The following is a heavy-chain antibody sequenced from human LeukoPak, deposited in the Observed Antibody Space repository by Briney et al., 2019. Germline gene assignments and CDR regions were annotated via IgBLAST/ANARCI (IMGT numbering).Heavy chain of an antibody. D-gene: IGHD6-13*01. CDR3: ARVVYQYSSSWPYYYYYMDV. CDR2: IYYSGST. CDR1: GGSVSSGSYY. J-gene: IGHJ6*03. Sequence: SETLSLTCTVSGGSVSSGSYYWSWIRQPPGKGLEWIGYIYYSGSTNYNPSLKSRVTISVDTSKNQFPLKLSSVTAADTAVYYCARVVYQYSSSWPYYYYYMDVWGKGTTVTVSS. V-gene: IGHV4-61*01.